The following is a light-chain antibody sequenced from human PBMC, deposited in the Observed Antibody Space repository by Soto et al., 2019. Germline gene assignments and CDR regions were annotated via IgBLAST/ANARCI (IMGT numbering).Light chain of an antibody. J-gene: IGKJ1*01. CDR3: QQFGHWPS. CDR1: QSCVSH. CDR2: HSS. V-gene: IGKV3D-15*01. Sequence: EIRITQSPATLSVSPGDNATLSCRASQSCVSHVFWYQHEPCHAPRLLIPHSSSRAPGIPARFSGSGSGTEFTLTIRTLQSHDFEVYSCQQFGHWPSFGLGTKVDIK.